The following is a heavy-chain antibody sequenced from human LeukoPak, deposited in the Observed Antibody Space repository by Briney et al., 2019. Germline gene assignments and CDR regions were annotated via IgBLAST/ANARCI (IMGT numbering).Heavy chain of an antibody. V-gene: IGHV1-2*02. D-gene: IGHD3-22*01. CDR3: ARDLYYDSSGYDY. CDR1: GYTFTGYY. J-gene: IGHJ4*02. Sequence: ASVKVSCKASGYTFTGYYMHWVRQAPGQGLEWMGWINPNSGGTNYAQTFQGRVTMTRDTSISTAYMELSRLRSDDTAVYYCARDLYYDSSGYDYWGQGTLVTVSS. CDR2: INPNSGGT.